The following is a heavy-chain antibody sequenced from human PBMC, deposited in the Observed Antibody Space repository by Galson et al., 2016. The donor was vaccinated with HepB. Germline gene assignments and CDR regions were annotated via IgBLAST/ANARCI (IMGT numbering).Heavy chain of an antibody. CDR1: GFTFSSYA. CDR2: ISYDGSRK. CDR3: ASSSCSGGSCYSGSTFDI. D-gene: IGHD2-15*01. J-gene: IGHJ3*02. Sequence: SLRLSCAASGFTFSSYAMHWVRQAPGKGLEWVAVISYDGSRKYYADSVKGRFTISRDNSKNTLYLQMNSLRAEDTAVYYCASSSCSGGSCYSGSTFDIWGQGTMVTVSS. V-gene: IGHV3-30-3*01.